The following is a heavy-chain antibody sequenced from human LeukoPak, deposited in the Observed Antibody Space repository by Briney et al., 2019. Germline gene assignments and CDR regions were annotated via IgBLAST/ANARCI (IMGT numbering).Heavy chain of an antibody. J-gene: IGHJ4*02. V-gene: IGHV4-39*01. CDR3: ARHLRRHSYGYFFDY. CDR1: GGSISSSSYY. Sequence: SETLSLTCTVSGGSISSSSYYWGWIRQPPGKGLEWIGSIYYSGSTYYNPSLKSRVTISVDTSKNQFSLKLSSVTAADTAVYYCARHLRRHSYGYFFDYWGQGTLVTVSS. D-gene: IGHD5-18*01. CDR2: IYYSGST.